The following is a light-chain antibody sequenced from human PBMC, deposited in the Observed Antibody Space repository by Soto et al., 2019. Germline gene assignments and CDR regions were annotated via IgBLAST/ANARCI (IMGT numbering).Light chain of an antibody. V-gene: IGKV3-15*01. CDR1: QSVFSS. J-gene: IGKJ1*01. Sequence: EIVMTQSPATLSVSPGERATLSCRASQSVFSSLAWYQQKPGQAPRLLIYGAATRATGIPARFSGSGSGTEFTLTISSLQSEDFAVYYCQLYHWSLTWTFGPGTKVDIK. CDR3: QLYHWSLTWT. CDR2: GAA.